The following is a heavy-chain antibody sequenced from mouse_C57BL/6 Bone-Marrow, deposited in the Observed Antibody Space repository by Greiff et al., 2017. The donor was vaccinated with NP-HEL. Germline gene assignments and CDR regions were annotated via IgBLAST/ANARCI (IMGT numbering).Heavy chain of an antibody. D-gene: IGHD2-3*01. V-gene: IGHV5-17*01. Sequence: EVKLVESGGGLVKPGGSLKLSCAASGFTFSDSGMHWVRQAPEKGLEWVAYISSGSSTIYYADTVTGRFTISRDNAKNTLFLQMTSLRSEDTAMYYCARRWLHDFDYWGQGTTLTVSS. CDR3: ARRWLHDFDY. CDR2: ISSGSSTI. J-gene: IGHJ2*01. CDR1: GFTFSDSG.